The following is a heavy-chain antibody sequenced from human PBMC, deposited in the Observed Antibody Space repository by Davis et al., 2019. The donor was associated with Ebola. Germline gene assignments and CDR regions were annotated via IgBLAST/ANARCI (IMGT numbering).Heavy chain of an antibody. V-gene: IGHV3-30*18. CDR3: AKLRSHDYTDSSDDFYLDL. CDR1: GFTFTTST. J-gene: IGHJ2*01. CDR2: ISSDGSRE. D-gene: IGHD3-16*01. Sequence: GESLKISCVASGFTFTTSTMHWVRQAPGKGLEWVALISSDGSREYYADSVEGRFTISKDNSGNTLYLHMNALTAEDTALYYCAKLRSHDYTDSSDDFYLDLWGRGTIVTVSS.